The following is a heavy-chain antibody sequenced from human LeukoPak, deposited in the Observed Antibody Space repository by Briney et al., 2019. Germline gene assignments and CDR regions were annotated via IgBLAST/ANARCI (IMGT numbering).Heavy chain of an antibody. CDR2: IYYSGST. V-gene: IGHV4-38-2*01. J-gene: IGHJ4*02. CDR3: ARRLSGAYDHFDC. Sequence: NASETLSLTCAVSGFSITSGYYWDWIRQPPGKGLEWIGSIYYSGSTYFNPSLKSRVTISIDTSKNQFSLKLSSVTAADTALYYCARRLSGAYDHFDCWGQGTLVTVSP. CDR1: GFSITSGYY. D-gene: IGHD7-27*01.